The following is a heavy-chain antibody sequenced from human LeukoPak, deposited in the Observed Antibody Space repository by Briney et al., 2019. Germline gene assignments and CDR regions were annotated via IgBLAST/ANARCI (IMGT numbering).Heavy chain of an antibody. J-gene: IGHJ3*02. V-gene: IGHV3-21*04. CDR3: ARDSTVTTLGDAFDI. CDR2: ISSGSSAI. CDR1: GFTFTTYS. D-gene: IGHD4-17*01. Sequence: GGSLRLSCEASGFTFTTYSMTWVRQAPGKGLEWVSIISSGSSAIFSADALKGRFTISRDDAKNLLYLDMNSLRAEDTAVYYCARDSTVTTLGDAFDIWGQGTMVTVSS.